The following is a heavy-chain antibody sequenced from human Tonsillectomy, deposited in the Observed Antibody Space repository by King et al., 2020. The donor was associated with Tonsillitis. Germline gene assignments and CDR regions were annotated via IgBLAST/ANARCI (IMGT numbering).Heavy chain of an antibody. CDR3: ARGNYYDFSPEDY. CDR1: GFAFSSYA. CDR2: ISYDGSNK. D-gene: IGHD3-22*01. Sequence: HVQLVESGGGIVQPGRSLRLSCAASGFAFSSYAMHWVRQAPGEGLEWVSVISYDGSNKYYADSVEGRFTISRDSSKNTLYLQMDSLRAEDTAVYYCARGNYYDFSPEDYWGQGTLVTVSS. V-gene: IGHV3-30*01. J-gene: IGHJ4*02.